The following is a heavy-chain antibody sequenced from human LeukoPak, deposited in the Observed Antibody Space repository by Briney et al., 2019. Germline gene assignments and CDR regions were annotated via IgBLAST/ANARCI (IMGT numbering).Heavy chain of an antibody. V-gene: IGHV3-30*18. Sequence: GGALRLSCAASGFTFSDYYMSWLRQAPGKGREWVAVISYDGSKKYYADSVKGRFTISRDNSKNTLYLQMNSLRAEDTAVYYCAKGTMVTTWDWGQGTLVTVSS. CDR2: ISYDGSKK. J-gene: IGHJ4*02. D-gene: IGHD4-17*01. CDR1: GFTFSDYY. CDR3: AKGTMVTTWD.